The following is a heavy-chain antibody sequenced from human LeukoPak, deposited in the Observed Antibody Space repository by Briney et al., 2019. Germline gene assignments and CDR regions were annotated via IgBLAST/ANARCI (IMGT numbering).Heavy chain of an antibody. CDR1: GGSISSGGYY. CDR3: ARDHYYDSSGYFRQAWFDP. V-gene: IGHV4-31*02. CDR2: IYYSGST. J-gene: IGHJ5*02. Sequence: SETLSLTCTVSGGSISSGGYYWSWIRLHPGKGLEWIGYIYYSGSTYYNPSLKSRVTISVDTSKNQFSLKLSSVTAADTAVYYCARDHYYDSSGYFRQAWFDPWGQGTLVTVSS. D-gene: IGHD3-22*01.